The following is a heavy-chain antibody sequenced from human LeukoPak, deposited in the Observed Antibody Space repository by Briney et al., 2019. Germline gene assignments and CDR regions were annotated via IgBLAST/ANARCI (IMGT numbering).Heavy chain of an antibody. CDR3: AHRRDSSGYQYRWWFHP. CDR1: GFSLTTGGVG. D-gene: IGHD3-22*01. V-gene: IGHV2-5*02. J-gene: IGHJ5*02. CDR2: INWDDQK. Sequence: SGPTLVKPTQTLTLTCTFSGFSLTTGGVGVGWIRQPPGKVLEWLALINWDDQKVYSPSLKSRLTITKDTSKNQVVLTMTNVDPVDTATYYCAHRRDSSGYQYRWWFHPWGQGTLVTVYS.